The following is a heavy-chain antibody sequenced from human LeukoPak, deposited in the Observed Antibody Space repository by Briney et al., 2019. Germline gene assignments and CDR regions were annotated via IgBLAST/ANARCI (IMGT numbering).Heavy chain of an antibody. D-gene: IGHD2-21*02. CDR1: GGSISSGGYS. J-gene: IGHJ6*03. CDR3: ARAPVVVTAIHYYYYYYMDV. Sequence: SETLSLTCAVSGGSISSGGYSWSWIRQPPGKGLEWIGYIYYSGSTYYNPSLKSRVTISVDTSKNQFSLKLSSVTAAGTAVYYCARAPVVVTAIHYYYYYYMDVWGKGTTVTVSS. CDR2: IYYSGST. V-gene: IGHV4-30-4*07.